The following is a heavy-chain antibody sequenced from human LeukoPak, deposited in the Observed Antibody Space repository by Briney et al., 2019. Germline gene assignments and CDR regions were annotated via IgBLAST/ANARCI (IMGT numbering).Heavy chain of an antibody. V-gene: IGHV1-3*01. CDR1: GYTFTSYA. Sequence: ASVKVSCKASGYTFTSYAMHWVRQAPGQGLEWMGWINAGNGNTEYSQKFQGRVTITRDTSASTAYMELSSLRSEDTAVYYCARAFEGATLLLPADDWGQGTLVTVSS. D-gene: IGHD1-26*01. J-gene: IGHJ4*02. CDR2: INAGNGNT. CDR3: ARAFEGATLLLPADD.